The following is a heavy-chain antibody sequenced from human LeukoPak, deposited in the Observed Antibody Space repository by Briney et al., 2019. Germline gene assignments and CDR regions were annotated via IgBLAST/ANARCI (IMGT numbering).Heavy chain of an antibody. Sequence: GGSLRLSCAASGFAFSSYWMTWVRQAPGKGLEWVSGIRGTGGRTFYADSVKGRFTISRDNSKNTLFLEMKSLRVDDTALYYCAMIGGTTGPFDAWGQGTLVTVSS. D-gene: IGHD1-7*01. CDR1: GFAFSSYW. J-gene: IGHJ4*02. CDR2: IRGTGGRT. V-gene: IGHV3-23*01. CDR3: AMIGGTTGPFDA.